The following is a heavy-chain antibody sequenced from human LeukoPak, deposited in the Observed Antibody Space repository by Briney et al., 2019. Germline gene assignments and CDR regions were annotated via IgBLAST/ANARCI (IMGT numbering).Heavy chain of an antibody. CDR2: IYYSGST. CDR3: AILNYGASDY. CDR1: GGSISSYY. Sequence: SETLSLTCTVSGGSISSYYWSWIRQPPGKGLEWIGYIYYSGSTNYNPSLKSRVTISVDTSKNQFSLKLSSVTAADTAVYYCAILNYGASDYWGQGNLVTVSS. D-gene: IGHD4-17*01. V-gene: IGHV4-59*01. J-gene: IGHJ4*02.